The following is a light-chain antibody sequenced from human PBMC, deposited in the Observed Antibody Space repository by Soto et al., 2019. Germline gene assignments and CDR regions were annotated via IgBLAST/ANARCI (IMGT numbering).Light chain of an antibody. V-gene: IGKV3-20*01. Sequence: EIVLTQSQGTLSLSPGERATLSCRASQSLGSSLAWYQQKPGQAPRLLIYRASSRATVIPDRFSGSGSWTDFTLSIGKLEPEDSAVYYCQHYESAPMYTFGQGAKLEI. CDR3: QHYESAPMYT. CDR1: QSLGSS. CDR2: RAS. J-gene: IGKJ2*01.